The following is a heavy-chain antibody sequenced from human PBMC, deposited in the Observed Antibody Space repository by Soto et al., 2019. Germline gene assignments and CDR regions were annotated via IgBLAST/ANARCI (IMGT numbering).Heavy chain of an antibody. D-gene: IGHD6-13*01. CDR1: GYTFTGYY. V-gene: IGHV1-2*04. CDR3: ARCEYSSSCGMDV. CDR2: INPNSGGT. Sequence: ASVKVSCKASGYTFTGYYMHWVRQAPGQGLEWMGWINPNSGGTNYAQKFQGWVTMTRDTSISTAYMELSSLRSEDTAVYYCARCEYSSSCGMDVWGQGTTVTVSS. J-gene: IGHJ6*02.